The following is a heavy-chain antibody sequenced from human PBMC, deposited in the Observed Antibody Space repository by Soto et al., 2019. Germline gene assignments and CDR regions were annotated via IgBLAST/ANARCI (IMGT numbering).Heavy chain of an antibody. CDR1: GGSTSSGGYY. CDR2: IYFNENT. D-gene: IGHD3-10*01. CDR3: ARQITMVRGIDF. J-gene: IGHJ4*02. Sequence: SETLSLTCSISGGSTSSGGYYWSWVRQRPGKGLEWIGYIYFNENTYYNPSLKTRVTISAGTSKSQFSLRLSSVTAADAAVYYCARQITMVRGIDFWGPGISVTVSS. V-gene: IGHV4-31*03.